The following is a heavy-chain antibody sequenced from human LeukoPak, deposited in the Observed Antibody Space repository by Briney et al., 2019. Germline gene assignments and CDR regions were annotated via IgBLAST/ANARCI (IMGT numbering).Heavy chain of an antibody. CDR2: IYHSGST. CDR1: GYSISSGYY. J-gene: IGHJ4*02. CDR3: ARGWGMVRGVRYFDY. V-gene: IGHV4-38-2*02. Sequence: SETLSLTCTVSGYSISSGYYWGWIRQPPGKGLEWIGSIYHSGSTYYNPSLKSRVTISVDTSKNQFSLKLSSVTAADTAVYYCARGWGMVRGVRYFDYWGQGTLVTVSS. D-gene: IGHD3-10*01.